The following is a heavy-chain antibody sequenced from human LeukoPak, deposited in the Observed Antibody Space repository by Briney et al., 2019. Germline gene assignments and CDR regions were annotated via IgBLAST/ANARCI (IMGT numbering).Heavy chain of an antibody. CDR3: ARDWTGRGRSGYYSPQYNWFDP. CDR2: IYTSGST. V-gene: IGHV4-4*07. J-gene: IGHJ5*02. D-gene: IGHD3-3*01. Sequence: SETLSLTCTVSGGSISSYHWSWIRQPAGKGLEWIGRIYTSGSTNYNPSLKSRVTMSVDTSKNQFSLKLSSVTAADTAVYYCARDWTGRGRSGYYSPQYNWFDPWGQGTLVTVSS. CDR1: GGSISSYH.